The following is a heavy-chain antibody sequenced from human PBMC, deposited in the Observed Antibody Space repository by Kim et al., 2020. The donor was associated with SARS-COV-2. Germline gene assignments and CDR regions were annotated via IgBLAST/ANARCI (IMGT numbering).Heavy chain of an antibody. D-gene: IGHD2-21*01. CDR2: ISGSGGST. V-gene: IGHV3-23*01. Sequence: GGSLRLSCAASGFTFSSYAMSWVRQAPGKGLEWVSAISGSGGSTYYADSVKGRFTISRDNSKNTLYLQMNSLRAEDTAVYYCAKPGYCGGDCYASVDAFVIWGQGTMVTVSS. CDR3: AKPGYCGGDCYASVDAFVI. CDR1: GFTFSSYA. J-gene: IGHJ3*02.